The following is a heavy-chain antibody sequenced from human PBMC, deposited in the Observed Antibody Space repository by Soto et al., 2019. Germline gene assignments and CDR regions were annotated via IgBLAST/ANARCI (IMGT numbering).Heavy chain of an antibody. D-gene: IGHD3-16*01. CDR2: IYYSGST. Sequence: SETLSLTCTVSGGSISSYYWSWIRQPPGKGLEWIGYIYYSGSTNYNPSLKSRVTISVDTSKNQFSLKLISVTAADTAVYYCAREGGKDGYYYYGMDVWGQGTTVTVSS. J-gene: IGHJ6*02. CDR3: AREGGKDGYYYYGMDV. V-gene: IGHV4-59*01. CDR1: GGSISSYY.